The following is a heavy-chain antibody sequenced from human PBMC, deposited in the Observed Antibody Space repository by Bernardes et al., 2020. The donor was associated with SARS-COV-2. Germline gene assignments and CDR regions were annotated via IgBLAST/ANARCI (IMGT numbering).Heavy chain of an antibody. CDR3: ATGPMTTENWFDP. J-gene: IGHJ5*02. V-gene: IGHV1-24*01. D-gene: IGHD4-17*01. CDR1: GYTLTELS. CDR2: FDPEDGET. Sequence: ASMKVSCKVSGYTLTELSMHWVRQAPGKGLEWMGGFDPEDGETIYAQKFQGRVTMTEDTSTDTAYMELSSLRSEDTAVYYCATGPMTTENWFDPWGQGTLVTVSS.